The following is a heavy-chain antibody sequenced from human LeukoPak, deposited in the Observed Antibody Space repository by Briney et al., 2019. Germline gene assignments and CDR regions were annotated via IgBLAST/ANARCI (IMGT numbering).Heavy chain of an antibody. CDR1: GFPFSSYA. J-gene: IGHJ6*02. V-gene: IGHV3-64D*09. CDR3: VRGYSFGPYGMDV. D-gene: IGHD2-15*01. Sequence: GRSLRLSCSASGFPFSSYAMHWVRRAPGKGLEYVSAISDSGGSTYYADSVKGRFAISRDNSKNTLYLQMSSLRAEDTAVYFCVRGYSFGPYGMDVWGQGTTVTVSS. CDR2: ISDSGGST.